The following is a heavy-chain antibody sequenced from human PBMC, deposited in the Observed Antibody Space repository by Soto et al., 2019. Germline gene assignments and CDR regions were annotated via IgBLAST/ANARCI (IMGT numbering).Heavy chain of an antibody. CDR2: GGST. CDR3: AKTGAYYYGSGTFLPDAFDI. J-gene: IGHJ3*02. V-gene: IGHV3-23*01. D-gene: IGHD3-10*01. Sequence: GGSTYYADSVKGRFTISRDNSKNTLYLRMNSLTAEDTAVYYCAKTGAYYYGSGTFLPDAFDIWGQGTLVTVSS.